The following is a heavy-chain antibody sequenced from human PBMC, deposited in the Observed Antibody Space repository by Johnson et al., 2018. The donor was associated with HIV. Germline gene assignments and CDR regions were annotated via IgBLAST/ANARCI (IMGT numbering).Heavy chain of an antibody. CDR1: GFTFSSNY. Sequence: VQLVESGGGVVQPGGSLRLSCAASGFTFSSNYMSWVRQAPGKGLAWVSGINWNGGSTGYADSVKGRFTISRDNAKNSLFLQMNSLRAEDTAVYYCAKGSGWYSAFDIWGQGTMVTVSS. CDR2: INWNGGST. D-gene: IGHD6-19*01. CDR3: AKGSGWYSAFDI. J-gene: IGHJ3*02. V-gene: IGHV3-20*04.